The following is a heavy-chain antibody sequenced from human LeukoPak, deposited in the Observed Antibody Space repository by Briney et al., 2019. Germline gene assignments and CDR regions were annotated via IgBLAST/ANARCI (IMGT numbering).Heavy chain of an antibody. D-gene: IGHD3-10*01. J-gene: IGHJ4*02. CDR1: GYTFTSYD. Sequence: GASVKVSCKASGYTFTSYDINWVRQATGQGLEWMGWMNPNSGNTGYAQKFQGRVTMTTDTSTSTAYMELRSLRSDDTAVYYCARRERRSGQFDYWGQGTLVTVSS. CDR3: ARRERRSGQFDY. V-gene: IGHV1-8*01. CDR2: MNPNSGNT.